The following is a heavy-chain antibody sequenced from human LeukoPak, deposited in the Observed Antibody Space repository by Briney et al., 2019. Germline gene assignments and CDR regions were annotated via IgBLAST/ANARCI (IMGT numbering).Heavy chain of an antibody. CDR2: ISSSSSTT. CDR1: GFTFSSYS. J-gene: IGHJ3*02. Sequence: GGSLRLSCAASGFTFSSYSMNWVRQAPGKGLEWVSYISSSSSTTYYADSVKGRFTISRDNAKNSLYLQMNSLRAEDTAVYYCAREQVGATPLDAFDIWGQGTMVTVSS. D-gene: IGHD1-26*01. CDR3: AREQVGATPLDAFDI. V-gene: IGHV3-48*01.